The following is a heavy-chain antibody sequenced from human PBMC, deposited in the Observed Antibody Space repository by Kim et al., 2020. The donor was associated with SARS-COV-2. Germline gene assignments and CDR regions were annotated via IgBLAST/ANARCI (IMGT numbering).Heavy chain of an antibody. V-gene: IGHV2-70*11. CDR3: GRDSPGGRGDY. Sequence: SGPTLVNPTQTLTLTCTFSGFSLSTSGVCVPWIRQPPGKALEWLARICWDDGKYYSTSLKTRLTISKDTSKNQVVLTMTNVDPVDTATYYCGRDSPGGRGDYWGLGTLVTVSS. CDR2: ICWDDGK. D-gene: IGHD3-16*01. J-gene: IGHJ4*02. CDR1: GFSLSTSGVC.